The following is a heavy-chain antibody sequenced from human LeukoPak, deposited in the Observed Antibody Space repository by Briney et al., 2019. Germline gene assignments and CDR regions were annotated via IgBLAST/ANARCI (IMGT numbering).Heavy chain of an antibody. J-gene: IGHJ3*02. CDR1: GFTFSSYG. CDR2: ISYDGSNK. V-gene: IGHV3-30*18. CDR3: AKMRTPTAHSGDAFDI. Sequence: PGRSLRLSCAASGFTFSSYGIHWVRQAPGKGLEWVAVISYDGSNKYYVDSVKGRFTISGDNSKNTLNLQMNSLRAEDTAVYYCAKMRTPTAHSGDAFDIWGQGTMVTVSS. D-gene: IGHD4-17*01.